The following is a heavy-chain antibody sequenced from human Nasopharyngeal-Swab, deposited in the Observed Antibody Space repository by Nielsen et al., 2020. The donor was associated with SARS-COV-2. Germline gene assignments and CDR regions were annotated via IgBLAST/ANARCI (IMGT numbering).Heavy chain of an antibody. Sequence: GESLKISCAASGFTFSDYYMSWIRQAPGKGPEWVSYISSSGSTIYYADSVKGRFTISRDNAKNSLYLQMNSLRAEDTAVYYCAREIWSGSFLDYWGQGTLVTVSS. J-gene: IGHJ4*02. CDR2: ISSSGSTI. CDR1: GFTFSDYY. V-gene: IGHV3-11*01. CDR3: AREIWSGSFLDY. D-gene: IGHD1-26*01.